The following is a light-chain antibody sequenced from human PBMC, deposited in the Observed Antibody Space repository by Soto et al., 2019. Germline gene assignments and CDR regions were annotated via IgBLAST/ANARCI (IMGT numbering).Light chain of an antibody. Sequence: QAVRTQPASVSVSPGQSIAISCTGVRTDVDGYDYVSWYQQHPGQAPQLMIYDVSNRPSGVPDRLSGSKSGNTASLTISGLQAEDEADHYCTSYTSSPPFYAFGPGTKVTVL. CDR2: DVS. CDR1: RTDVDGYDY. J-gene: IGLJ1*01. V-gene: IGLV2-14*03. CDR3: TSYTSSPPFYA.